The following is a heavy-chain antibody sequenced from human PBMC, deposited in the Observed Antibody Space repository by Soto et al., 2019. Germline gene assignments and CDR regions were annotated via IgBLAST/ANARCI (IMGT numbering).Heavy chain of an antibody. Sequence: QVQLVESGGGVVQPGRSLRLSCAASGFTFSSYGMHWVRQAPGKGLEWVAVISDDGSNKDYADSVKGRFTISRDNSKNALYLQMNSLRAEETAVYYCAKEQSSSCYCYFLGMDVWGQGSTVTVSS. D-gene: IGHD6-13*01. J-gene: IGHJ6*02. V-gene: IGHV3-30*18. CDR1: GFTFSSYG. CDR3: AKEQSSSCYCYFLGMDV. CDR2: ISDDGSNK.